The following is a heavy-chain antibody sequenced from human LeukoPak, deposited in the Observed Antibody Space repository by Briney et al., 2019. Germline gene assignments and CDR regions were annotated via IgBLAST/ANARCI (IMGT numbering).Heavy chain of an antibody. V-gene: IGHV4-34*01. D-gene: IGHD3-10*01. J-gene: IGHJ4*02. CDR1: GGSFSGYY. CDR3: ERPVYYGSGRFDY. CDR2: INHIGST. Sequence: PSETLSLTCAVYGGSFSGYYLSWIRQPPGKGLDWIGEINHIGSTNYNPSLKSRVTISVDESKHQLSLKLSSVSAADRAVYYCERPVYYGSGRFDYWGQGTLVTVSS.